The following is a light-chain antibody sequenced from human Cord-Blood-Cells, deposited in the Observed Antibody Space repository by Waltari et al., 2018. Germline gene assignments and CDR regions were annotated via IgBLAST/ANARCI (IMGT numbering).Light chain of an antibody. CDR3: CSYAGSSTLGV. J-gene: IGLJ3*02. Sequence: QSALTQPASVSGSPGQSITISCTGTSSDVGSYNLVSRYQQHPGKAPKLMIYEGSKRPSGVSNRFSGSKSGNTASLTISGLQAEDEADYYCCSYAGSSTLGVFGGGTKLTVL. CDR2: EGS. CDR1: SSDVGSYNL. V-gene: IGLV2-23*01.